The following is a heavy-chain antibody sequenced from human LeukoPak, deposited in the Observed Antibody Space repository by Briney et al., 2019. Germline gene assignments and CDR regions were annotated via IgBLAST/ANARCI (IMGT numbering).Heavy chain of an antibody. CDR1: GYTFTGHY. V-gene: IGHV1-2*02. Sequence: ASVNVSCKASGYTFTGHYIHWVRQAPGQGFEWMGWINPNTGGTDYAQKFQDRIAISTYTSISTAYMELSRLRSDDTALYYCARDLATIDGIAWYYFENWGQGTLVTVS. D-gene: IGHD5-12*01. CDR2: INPNTGGT. CDR3: ARDLATIDGIAWYYFEN. J-gene: IGHJ4*02.